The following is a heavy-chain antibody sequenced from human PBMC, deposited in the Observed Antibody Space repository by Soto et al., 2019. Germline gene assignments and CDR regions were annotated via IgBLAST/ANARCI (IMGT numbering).Heavy chain of an antibody. CDR2: IYYRGNT. J-gene: IGHJ4*02. CDR1: GGSIGTYY. V-gene: IGHV4-59*08. Sequence: QVQLQESGPGLVKPSETLSLTCTVSGGSIGTYYWSWIRQPPGKGLEWIGYIYYRGNTDYNPSLKSRVTISLDTPKTQFSLKRSSVTAADTAVYYCARHPGYYDILTGYTTYYFDYWGQGILVTVSS. CDR3: ARHPGYYDILTGYTTYYFDY. D-gene: IGHD3-9*01.